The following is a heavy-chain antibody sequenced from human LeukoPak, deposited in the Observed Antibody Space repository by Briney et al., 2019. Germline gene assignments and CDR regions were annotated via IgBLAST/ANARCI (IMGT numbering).Heavy chain of an antibody. Sequence: VASVKVSCKASGYTFASYAMHWVRQAPGQRLEWMGWINAGNGNTKYSQKFQGRVTITRDTSASTAYMEPSSLRSEDTAVYYCARDTSSGWYYYYGMDVWGQGTTVTVSS. CDR2: INAGNGNT. J-gene: IGHJ6*02. V-gene: IGHV1-3*01. D-gene: IGHD6-19*01. CDR3: ARDTSSGWYYYYGMDV. CDR1: GYTFASYA.